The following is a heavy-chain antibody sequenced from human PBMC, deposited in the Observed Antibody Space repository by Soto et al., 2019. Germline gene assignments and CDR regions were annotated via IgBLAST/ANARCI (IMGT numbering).Heavy chain of an antibody. CDR2: INAGNGNT. Sequence: ASVKVSCKASGYTFTSYAMHWARQAPGQRLEWMGWINAGNGNTKYSQKFQGRVTITRDTSASTAYMELSSLRSEDTAVYYCARAWDGLRYFDWLSDAFDIRAQGTMVTVSS. D-gene: IGHD3-9*01. CDR1: GYTFTSYA. V-gene: IGHV1-3*01. J-gene: IGHJ3*02. CDR3: ARAWDGLRYFDWLSDAFDI.